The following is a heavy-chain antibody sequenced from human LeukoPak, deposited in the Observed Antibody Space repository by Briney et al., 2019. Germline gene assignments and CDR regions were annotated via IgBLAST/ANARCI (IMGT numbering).Heavy chain of an antibody. Sequence: ASVKVSCKASGYTFTSYGISWVRQAPGQGLEWMGWISAYNGNTNYAQKLQGRVTMTTDTSTSTAYMELRSLRSDDTAVYYCARGGRTAGFWSGYLQELLPDYWGQGTLVTVSS. D-gene: IGHD3-3*01. CDR3: ARGGRTAGFWSGYLQELLPDY. CDR2: ISAYNGNT. J-gene: IGHJ4*02. CDR1: GYTFTSYG. V-gene: IGHV1-18*01.